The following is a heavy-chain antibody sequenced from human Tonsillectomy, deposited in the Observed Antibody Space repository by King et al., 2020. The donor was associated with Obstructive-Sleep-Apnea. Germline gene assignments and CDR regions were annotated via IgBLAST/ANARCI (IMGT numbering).Heavy chain of an antibody. D-gene: IGHD6-13*01. Sequence: VQLVESGGGVVQPGRSLRLSCAASGFTFSNYGMHWVRQAPGEGLEVVAIISYDGSDKYYANSLKGLFTISRDNSKSTLYLQMNSPRPEDTAVYYCGGYNWFDPWGQGTLVTVSS. CDR2: ISYDGSDK. V-gene: IGHV3-30*03. J-gene: IGHJ5*02. CDR1: GFTFSNYG. CDR3: GGYNWFDP.